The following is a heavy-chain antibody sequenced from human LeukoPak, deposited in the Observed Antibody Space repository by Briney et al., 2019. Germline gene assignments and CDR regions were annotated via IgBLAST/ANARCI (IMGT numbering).Heavy chain of an antibody. CDR2: INPNSGDT. D-gene: IGHD2-8*01. CDR3: ARGPELYYHHYYYMDV. Sequence: ASVKVSCKASGYTFTGYYMHWVRQAPGQGLEWMGWINPNSGDTKYAQKFQGRVTMTRDTSISNAYMELSRLRSDDTAVYYCARGPELYYHHYYYMDVWGKGTTVTVSS. V-gene: IGHV1-2*02. J-gene: IGHJ6*03. CDR1: GYTFTGYY.